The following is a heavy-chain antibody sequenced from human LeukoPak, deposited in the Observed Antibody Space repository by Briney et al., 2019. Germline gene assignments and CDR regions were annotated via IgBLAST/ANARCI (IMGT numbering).Heavy chain of an antibody. CDR1: GYTFTGYY. D-gene: IGHD1-26*01. CDR2: INPNSGGT. J-gene: IGHJ3*02. V-gene: IGHV1-2*02. Sequence: ASVKVSCKASGYTFTGYYMHWVRQAPGQGLEWMGWINPNSGGTNYAQKFQGRVTMTRDTSISTAYMELSRLRSDDTAVYYCARGQFWRVGATTAFDIWGQGTMVTVSS. CDR3: ARGQFWRVGATTAFDI.